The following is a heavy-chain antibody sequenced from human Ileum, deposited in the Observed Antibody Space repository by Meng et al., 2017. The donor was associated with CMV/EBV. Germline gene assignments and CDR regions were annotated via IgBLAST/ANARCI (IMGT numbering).Heavy chain of an antibody. Sequence: GESLKISCGASGFTFSDSWMHWVRQAPGKGLVWVSRINTDGSRTDYADSVRGRFTISRDNAKNTLFLQMSGLRTEDTAVYYCASYVGGGSSRSLGYWGQGNLV. J-gene: IGHJ4*02. CDR1: GFTFSDSW. CDR3: ASYVGGGSSRSLGY. V-gene: IGHV3-74*01. CDR2: INTDGSRT. D-gene: IGHD2-15*01.